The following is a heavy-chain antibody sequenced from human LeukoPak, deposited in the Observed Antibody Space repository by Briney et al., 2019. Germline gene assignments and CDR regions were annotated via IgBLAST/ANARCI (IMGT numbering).Heavy chain of an antibody. V-gene: IGHV1-46*01. J-gene: IGHJ5*02. CDR2: INPSGGST. Sequence: GASVKVSCKASGYTFTSYYMHWVRQAPGQGLEWMGIINPSGGSTSYAQKLQGRVTMTTDTSTSTAYMELRSLRSDDTAVYYCARVRSGTPGRYGSAQYNWFDPWGQGTLVTVSS. CDR1: GYTFTSYY. CDR3: ARVRSGTPGRYGSAQYNWFDP. D-gene: IGHD3-10*01.